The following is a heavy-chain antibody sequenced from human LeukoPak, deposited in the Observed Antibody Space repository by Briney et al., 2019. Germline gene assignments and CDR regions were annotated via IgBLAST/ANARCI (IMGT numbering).Heavy chain of an antibody. CDR1: GFTFSSYA. J-gene: IGHJ4*02. D-gene: IGHD6-6*01. Sequence: GGSLRLSCAASGFTFSSYAMDWVRQAPGKGLEWVSGMSNSGGSTYYADSVKGRFTISRDNSKNTLYLQMNSLRAEDTAVYYCAKETSSSFDYWGQGTLVTVSS. CDR3: AKETSSSFDY. V-gene: IGHV3-23*01. CDR2: MSNSGGST.